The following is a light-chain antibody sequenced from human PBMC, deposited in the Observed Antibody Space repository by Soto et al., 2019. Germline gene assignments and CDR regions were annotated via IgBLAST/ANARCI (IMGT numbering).Light chain of an antibody. V-gene: IGLV1-47*01. Sequence: QSVLTQSPSASGTPGQRVTISCSGSTSNIGSNYVYWYQQLPGTAPQLLIYRNYQRPSGVPDRFSGSKSGTSASLAISGLRFEDEGGFYCAAWDDSLSGWVLGGGTKLTVL. CDR1: TSNIGSNY. CDR3: AAWDDSLSGWV. CDR2: RNY. J-gene: IGLJ3*02.